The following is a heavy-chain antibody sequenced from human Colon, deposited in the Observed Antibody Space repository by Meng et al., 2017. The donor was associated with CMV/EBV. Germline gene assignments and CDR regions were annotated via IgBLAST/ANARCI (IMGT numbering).Heavy chain of an antibody. V-gene: IGHV4-59*01. J-gene: IGHJ3*02. CDR3: ARDGLGRLRAFDI. D-gene: IGHD7-27*01. CDR2: IYYSGST. Sequence: SCKASGGTFSSYAISWIRQPPGKGLEWIGYIYYSGSTNYNPSLKSRVTISVDTSKNQFSLKLSSVTAADTAVYYCARDGLGRLRAFDIWGQGTMVTVSS. CDR1: GGTFSSYA.